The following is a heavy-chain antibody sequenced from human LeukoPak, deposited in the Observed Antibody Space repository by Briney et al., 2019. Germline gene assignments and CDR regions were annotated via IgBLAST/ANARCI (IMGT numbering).Heavy chain of an antibody. J-gene: IGHJ5*02. V-gene: IGHV4-34*01. CDR1: GGSFSGYY. CDR2: INHSGST. Sequence: SETLSLTWAVYGGSFSGYYWSWIRQPPGKRLEWIGEINHSGSTNYNPSLKSRVTISVDTSKNQFSLKLSSVTAADTAVYYCARVLYDIVVVPRNWFDPWGQGTLVTVSS. CDR3: ARVLYDIVVVPRNWFDP. D-gene: IGHD2-2*01.